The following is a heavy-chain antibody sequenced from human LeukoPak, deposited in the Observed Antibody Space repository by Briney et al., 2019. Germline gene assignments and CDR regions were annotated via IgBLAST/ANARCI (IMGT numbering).Heavy chain of an antibody. J-gene: IGHJ5*02. D-gene: IGHD6-19*01. CDR2: INHSGGT. Sequence: SETLSLTCAVYGGSFSGSYWSWIREPPGKGLEGIGEINHSGGTNNNPSLKSRVTISVDTSKNQCSLKLSYVTAADTAVYYCARYVAVAGTIKWFDPWGQGTLVTVSS. CDR3: ARYVAVAGTIKWFDP. CDR1: GGSFSGSY. V-gene: IGHV4-34*01.